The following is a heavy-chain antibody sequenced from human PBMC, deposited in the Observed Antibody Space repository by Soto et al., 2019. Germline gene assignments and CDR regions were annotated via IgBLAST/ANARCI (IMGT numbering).Heavy chain of an antibody. CDR1: GFTFSSYA. D-gene: IGHD6-19*01. J-gene: IGHJ4*02. CDR2: MSYDGSNK. CDR3: ARDKSPYSSGWHNRHFDY. Sequence: QVQLVESGGGVVQPGRSLRLSCAASGFTFSSYAMHWVRQAPGKGLEWVAVMSYDGSNKYYADSVKGRFTISRHNSKNTLYLQMTSLRAEDTAVYYCARDKSPYSSGWHNRHFDYWGKGTLVTVSS. V-gene: IGHV3-30-3*01.